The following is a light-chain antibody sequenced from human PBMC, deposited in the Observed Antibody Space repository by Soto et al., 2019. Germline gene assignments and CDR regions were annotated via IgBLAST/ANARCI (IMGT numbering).Light chain of an antibody. CDR2: GNN. V-gene: IGLV1-40*01. CDR1: ISNVGAGYD. J-gene: IGLJ3*02. CDR3: QSYDSSLSAVV. Sequence: QSVLTQPPSVSGAPGQRVTISCIGSISNVGAGYDVHWYQQLPGTAPKLLISGNNNRPSGVPDRSSGSKSGTSASLAIAGLQAEDEADYYCQSYDSSLSAVVFGGGTKVTVL.